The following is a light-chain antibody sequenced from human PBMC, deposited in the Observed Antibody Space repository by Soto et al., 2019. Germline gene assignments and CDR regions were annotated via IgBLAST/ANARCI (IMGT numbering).Light chain of an antibody. CDR1: QSVPRSY. Sequence: EIVLPQSPGTLSLSPGESATLSCRASQSVPRSYLAWYQQKPGQAPRLLIYGTSSRATGIPDRISGSGSGTDFTLTISRLEPEDFAVFYCQQYGSSITFGQGTRLEIK. J-gene: IGKJ5*01. V-gene: IGKV3-20*01. CDR3: QQYGSSIT. CDR2: GTS.